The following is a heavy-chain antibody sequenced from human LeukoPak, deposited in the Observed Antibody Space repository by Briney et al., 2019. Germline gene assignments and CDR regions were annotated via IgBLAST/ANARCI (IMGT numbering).Heavy chain of an antibody. J-gene: IGHJ4*02. Sequence: ASVKVSCRASGYTFSTYYIHWVRQAPGQGLEWMGIINPSGGSTDYAQKFQGRVTMTRDMSTSTVYMELSSLRSEDTAVYYCARDTAGIDYWGQGTLVTVSS. D-gene: IGHD6-13*01. CDR3: ARDTAGIDY. CDR1: GYTFSTYY. V-gene: IGHV1-46*01. CDR2: INPSGGST.